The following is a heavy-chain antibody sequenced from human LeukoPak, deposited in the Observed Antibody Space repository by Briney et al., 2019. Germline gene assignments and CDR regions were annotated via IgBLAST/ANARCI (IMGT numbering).Heavy chain of an antibody. CDR3: ASALDIVATPQWGFDY. D-gene: IGHD5-12*01. V-gene: IGHV1-8*01. J-gene: IGHJ4*02. CDR1: GYTFTSYD. Sequence: ASVKVSCKASGYTFTSYDINWVRQATGQGLEWMGWMNPNSGNTGYAQKFQGRVTITADESTSTAYMELSSLRSEDTAVYYCASALDIVATPQWGFDYWGQGTLVTVSS. CDR2: MNPNSGNT.